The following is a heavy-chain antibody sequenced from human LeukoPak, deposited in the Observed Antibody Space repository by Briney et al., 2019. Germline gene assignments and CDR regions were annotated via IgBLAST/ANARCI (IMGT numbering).Heavy chain of an antibody. Sequence: GGSLRLSCAASGFTFSSYAMTWVRQAPGKGLEWVSAITGSGDSAYYSDSVKGRFTISRDQSKSTVYLQMTSLRAEDTAIYYCAKNGDRGAYCTGGTCYPYFYYYMDVWGKGTTVTI. D-gene: IGHD2-15*01. J-gene: IGHJ6*03. CDR2: ITGSGDSA. V-gene: IGHV3-23*01. CDR3: AKNGDRGAYCTGGTCYPYFYYYMDV. CDR1: GFTFSSYA.